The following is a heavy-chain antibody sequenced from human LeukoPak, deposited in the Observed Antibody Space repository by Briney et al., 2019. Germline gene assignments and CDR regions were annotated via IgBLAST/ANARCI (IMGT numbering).Heavy chain of an antibody. CDR1: GYTFTGYY. CDR3: AKLIWSGRLAI. V-gene: IGHV1-2*02. CDR2: INPNSGGT. Sequence: ASVKVSCKASGYTFTGYYMHWVRQAPGQGLGWMGWINPNSGGTNYAQKFQGRVTMTRDTSISTAYMELSRLRSDATAVYYCAKLIWSGRLAIWGQGTMVTVSS. D-gene: IGHD3-3*01. J-gene: IGHJ3*02.